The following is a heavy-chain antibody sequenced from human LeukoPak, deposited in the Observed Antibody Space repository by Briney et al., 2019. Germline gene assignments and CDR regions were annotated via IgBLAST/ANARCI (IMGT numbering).Heavy chain of an antibody. D-gene: IGHD1-26*01. CDR3: ARGRVYSGTSFPSY. Sequence: ASVKVSCKASGYTFTGYHIHWVRQAPGQDFEWMGWINPNSGGTHYAQKFQGRVTMTRDTSISTADLQLNSLTSDDTAVYYCARGRVYSGTSFPSYWGQGTLVSVS. J-gene: IGHJ4*02. V-gene: IGHV1-2*02. CDR2: INPNSGGT. CDR1: GYTFTGYH.